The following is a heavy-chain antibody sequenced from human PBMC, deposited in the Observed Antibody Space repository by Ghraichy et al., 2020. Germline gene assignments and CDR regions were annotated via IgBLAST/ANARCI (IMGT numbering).Heavy chain of an antibody. CDR3: ARGCSSTSCYIYYYYYMDV. J-gene: IGHJ6*03. CDR1: GFTVSSNY. V-gene: IGHV3-53*01. CDR2: IYSGGST. D-gene: IGHD2-2*02. Sequence: GASLRLSCAASGFTVSSNYMSWVRQAPGKGLEWVSVIYSGGSTYYADSVKGRFTISRDNSKNTLYLQMNSLRAEDTAVYYCARGCSSTSCYIYYYYYMDVWGKGTTVTVSS.